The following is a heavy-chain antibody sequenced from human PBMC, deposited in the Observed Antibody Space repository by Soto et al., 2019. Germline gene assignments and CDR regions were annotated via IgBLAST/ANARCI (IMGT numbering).Heavy chain of an antibody. CDR2: IIPIFGTA. D-gene: IGHD6-19*01. CDR1: GGTFSSYA. J-gene: IGHJ4*02. Sequence: QVQLVQSGAEVKKPGSSVKVSCKASGGTFSSYAISWVRQAPGQGLEWMGGIIPIFGTANYAQKFQGRVTLTADKSTSTAYMELSSLRYQGTAVYYCVAVRVRASCGWCWDDYWGQGTLVTVSS. CDR3: VAVRVRASCGWCWDDY. V-gene: IGHV1-69*06.